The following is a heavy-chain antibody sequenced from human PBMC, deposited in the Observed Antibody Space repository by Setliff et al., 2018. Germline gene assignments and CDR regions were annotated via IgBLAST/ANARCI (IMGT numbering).Heavy chain of an antibody. CDR1: GYTFTGYY. CDR2: INPSGGST. V-gene: IGHV1-46*01. Sequence: ASVKVSCKASGYTFTGYYMHWVRQAPGQGLEWMGIINPSGGSTSYAQKFQGRVTMTRDTSTSTVYMELSSLRSEDTAVYYCARSWGRQEIFDYWGQGTLVTVSS. CDR3: ARSWGRQEIFDY. D-gene: IGHD3-16*01. J-gene: IGHJ4*02.